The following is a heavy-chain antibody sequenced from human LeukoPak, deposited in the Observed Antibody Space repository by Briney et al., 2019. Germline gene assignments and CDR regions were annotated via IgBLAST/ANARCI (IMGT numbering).Heavy chain of an antibody. Sequence: PSETLSLTCTVSGGSVNSGGYYWSWIRQPPGKGLEWIGYIYYSGSTHYNSSLKNRVTISLDTSKNQFALKLSSVTAADTAVFYCARTNWNGVYYFDYWGQGTLVTVSS. CDR2: IYYSGST. V-gene: IGHV4-61*08. CDR1: GGSVNSGGYY. D-gene: IGHD1-1*01. J-gene: IGHJ4*02. CDR3: ARTNWNGVYYFDY.